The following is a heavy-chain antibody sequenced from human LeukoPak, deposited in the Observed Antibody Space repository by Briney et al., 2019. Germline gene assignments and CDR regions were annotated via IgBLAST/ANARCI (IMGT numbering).Heavy chain of an antibody. Sequence: SVKVSCKASGGTFSSYAISWVRQAPGQGLEWMGRIIPIFGTANYAQKFQGRVTITTDESTSTAYMELSSLRSEDTAVYYCARDRPYYSSGWLDAFDIWGPGTMVTVSS. V-gene: IGHV1-69*05. CDR2: IIPIFGTA. D-gene: IGHD6-19*01. CDR1: GGTFSSYA. CDR3: ARDRPYYSSGWLDAFDI. J-gene: IGHJ3*02.